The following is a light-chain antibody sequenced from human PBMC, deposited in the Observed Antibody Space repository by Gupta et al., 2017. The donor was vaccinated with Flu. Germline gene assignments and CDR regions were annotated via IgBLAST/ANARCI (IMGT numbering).Light chain of an antibody. V-gene: IGKV1-39*01. Sequence: IQMTPSPSPLSASVGDRVTITCRASQSISSYLNWYQQKPGKAPKLLIYAASSLQSGVPSRFSGSGSGTDFTLTISSLQPEDFATYYCQQSYSTPLTFGGGTKVEIK. J-gene: IGKJ4*01. CDR2: AAS. CDR1: QSISSY. CDR3: QQSYSTPLT.